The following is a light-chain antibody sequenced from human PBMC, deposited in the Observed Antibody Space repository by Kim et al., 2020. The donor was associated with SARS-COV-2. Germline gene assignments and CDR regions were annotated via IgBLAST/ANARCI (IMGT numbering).Light chain of an antibody. CDR3: QQYNNWFPYT. CDR1: PSMGTI. Sequence: PRARALLSCRASPSMGTILAWYHQRPGQAPRRLIYGSSTRATCVPARISGSASGSDFTLTISTLQSGDFGIYYCQQYNNWFPYTFGQGTKLEI. V-gene: IGKV3-15*01. J-gene: IGKJ2*01. CDR2: GSS.